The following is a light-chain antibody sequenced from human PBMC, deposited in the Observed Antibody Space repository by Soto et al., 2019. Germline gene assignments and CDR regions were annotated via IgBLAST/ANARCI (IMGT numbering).Light chain of an antibody. V-gene: IGKV3-20*01. CDR2: GAS. CDR1: QSVSSSY. CDR3: QHYGRSPPIT. Sequence: EMVLTQSPDTLSLSPGERATLSCRASQSVSSSYFAWYQQKPGQAPRLLIYGASSRATGIPDRFSGSGSGTDFTLTISRLEPEDFAVFYCQHYGRSPPITFGLGTRLEIK. J-gene: IGKJ5*01.